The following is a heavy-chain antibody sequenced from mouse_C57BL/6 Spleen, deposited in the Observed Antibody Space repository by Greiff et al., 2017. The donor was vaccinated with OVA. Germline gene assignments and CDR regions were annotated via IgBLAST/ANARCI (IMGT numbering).Heavy chain of an antibody. J-gene: IGHJ2*01. CDR1: GYPFPSYW. V-gene: IGHV1-55*01. D-gene: IGHD2-1*01. CDR3: ARSTYGNLWD. Sequence: VQLQQPGAELVKPGASVKMSCKASGYPFPSYWITGVKQRLGQGLEWIGDIYLGSGSTNYNEKFKSKATLTVDTSSSTAYMQLSSLTSEDSAVYYCARSTYGNLWDWGQGTTLTVSS. CDR2: IYLGSGST.